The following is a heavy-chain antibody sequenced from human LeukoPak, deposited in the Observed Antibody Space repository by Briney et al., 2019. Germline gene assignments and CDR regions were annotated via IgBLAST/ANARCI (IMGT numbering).Heavy chain of an antibody. CDR2: ISSDGGGE. CDR1: GFTFSDHY. Sequence: GGSLRLSCAASGFTFSDHYMDWVRQAPGKGLDWVAVISSDGGGEDYADSVKGRFTISRDNSKNTVYLQMDSLRAEDTAVYFCARAYDGNSYSFDHWGQGNLVTVAS. CDR3: ARAYDGNSYSFDH. J-gene: IGHJ4*02. V-gene: IGHV3-33*08. D-gene: IGHD4-23*01.